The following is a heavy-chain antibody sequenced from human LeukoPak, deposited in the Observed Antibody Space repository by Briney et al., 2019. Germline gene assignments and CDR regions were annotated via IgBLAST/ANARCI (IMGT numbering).Heavy chain of an antibody. V-gene: IGHV3-23*01. J-gene: IGHJ4*02. Sequence: GGSLRLSCAASGFTFSTYAMSWVRQAPGKGLEWVSGISDSGVRTHYADSVKGRFTISRDNSKNTLYLQMNSPRAEDTAVYHCASGSYYEDYFDYWGQGTLVTVSS. D-gene: IGHD1-26*01. CDR2: ISDSGVRT. CDR3: ASGSYYEDYFDY. CDR1: GFTFSTYA.